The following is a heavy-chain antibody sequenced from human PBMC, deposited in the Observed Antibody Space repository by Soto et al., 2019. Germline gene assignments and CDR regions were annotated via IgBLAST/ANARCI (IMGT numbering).Heavy chain of an antibody. J-gene: IGHJ4*02. D-gene: IGHD1-26*01. V-gene: IGHV3-74*01. Sequence: EVQLVESGGGLVQPGGSLRLSCAASGFSFSDYWMHWVRQAPGKGLVWVSCIDTDGSTTTYADSVKGRFTISRDNVKNTLYLQRDILRAEDTALDNCSRGGGFSGNYLGGQGTLVTVSS. CDR3: SRGGGFSGNYL. CDR1: GFSFSDYW. CDR2: IDTDGSTT.